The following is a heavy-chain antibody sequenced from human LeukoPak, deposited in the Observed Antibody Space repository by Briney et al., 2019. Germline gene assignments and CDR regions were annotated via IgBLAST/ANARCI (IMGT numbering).Heavy chain of an antibody. Sequence: GGSLRLSCAASGFTFSSDWISGVRQAPGKGLEWVANIKQDGSEKYYVDSVKGRFTISRDTAKNSLCLQMNSMRAEDTAVYYCAREPFGYYDRSYYFDYWGQGALVTVSS. V-gene: IGHV3-7*01. CDR1: GFTFSSDW. J-gene: IGHJ4*02. CDR2: IKQDGSEK. D-gene: IGHD3-22*01. CDR3: AREPFGYYDRSYYFDY.